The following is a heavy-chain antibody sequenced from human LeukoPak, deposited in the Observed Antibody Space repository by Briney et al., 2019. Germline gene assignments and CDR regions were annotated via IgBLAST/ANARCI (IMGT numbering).Heavy chain of an antibody. D-gene: IGHD3-22*01. V-gene: IGHV4-59*12. Sequence: SETLSLTCTVSGGSISSSYWSWIRQPPGKGLEWIGYIYYSGSTNYNPSLKSRVTISVDTSKNQFSLKLSSVTAADTAVYYCARETSNSMIVVVITSHYGFDPWGQGTLVTVSS. CDR1: GGSISSSY. CDR3: ARETSNSMIVVVITSHYGFDP. CDR2: IYYSGST. J-gene: IGHJ5*02.